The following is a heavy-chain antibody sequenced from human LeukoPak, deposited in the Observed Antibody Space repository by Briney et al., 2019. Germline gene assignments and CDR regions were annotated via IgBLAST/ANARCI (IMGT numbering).Heavy chain of an antibody. D-gene: IGHD5-18*01. CDR2: ISSDGSNK. V-gene: IGHV3-30*18. J-gene: IGHJ6*03. CDR1: GFTFSTYD. Sequence: GGSLRLSCAASGFTFSTYDMERVRQASGKGLEWVALISSDGSNKFYAGRFTISRDNSKNTLYLQMNSLRAEDTAVYYCAKDRGYSYGHYYYYYYMDVWGKGTTVTVSS. CDR3: AKDRGYSYGHYYYYYYMDV.